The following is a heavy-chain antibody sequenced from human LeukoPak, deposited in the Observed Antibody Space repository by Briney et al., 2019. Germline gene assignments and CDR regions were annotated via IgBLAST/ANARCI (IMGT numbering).Heavy chain of an antibody. V-gene: IGHV3-48*01. Sequence: GGSLRLSCAASGFTFSSYSMNWVRQAPGKGLEWVTYISSSSTIYYADSVKGRFTISRDNAKNSLYLQMNSLRAEDTAVYYCARDSGHVDTAMAHDYWGQETLVTVSS. CDR3: ARDSGHVDTAMAHDY. D-gene: IGHD5-18*01. J-gene: IGHJ4*02. CDR2: ISSSSTI. CDR1: GFTFSSYS.